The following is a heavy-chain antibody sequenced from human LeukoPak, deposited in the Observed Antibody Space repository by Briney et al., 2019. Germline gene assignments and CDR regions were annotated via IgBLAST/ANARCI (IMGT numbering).Heavy chain of an antibody. D-gene: IGHD6-13*01. Sequence: SVKVSCKASGGTFSSYAISLVRQAPGQGLEWMGGIIPIFGTANYAQKFQGRVTITTDESTSTAYMELSSLISEDTAVYYFARDLRYSSWGFDYWGQGTLVTVSS. V-gene: IGHV1-69*05. CDR1: GGTFSSYA. J-gene: IGHJ4*02. CDR2: IIPIFGTA. CDR3: ARDLRYSSWGFDY.